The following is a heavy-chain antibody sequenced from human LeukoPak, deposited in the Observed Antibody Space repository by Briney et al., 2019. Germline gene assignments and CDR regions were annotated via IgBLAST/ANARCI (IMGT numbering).Heavy chain of an antibody. CDR2: ISISGSYI. J-gene: IGHJ3*02. D-gene: IGHD1-26*01. CDR3: ARTTNYDQWELHNDAFDI. V-gene: IGHV3-21*01. CDR1: ESTSSTNS. Sequence: GPLSPPWPAPESTSSTNSRNGVRTPQGKGRGWGSSISISGSYIYNADSVKGGFTISEDNAKNSRYLQMNSLRAGDTAVYYWARTTNYDQWELHNDAFDIWGEGTMVTVSS.